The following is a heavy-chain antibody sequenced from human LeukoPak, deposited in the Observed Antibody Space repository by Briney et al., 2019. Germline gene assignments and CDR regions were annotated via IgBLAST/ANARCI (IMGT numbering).Heavy chain of an antibody. CDR1: GGSISSGGYY. D-gene: IGHD2-2*01. Sequence: PSETLFLTCTVSGGSISSGGYYWSWIRQPPGKGLEWIGYIYHSGSTHYNPSLKSRVTISVDRSKNQFSLKLSSVTAADTAVYYCARELHIVVVPAAIDWFDPWGQGTLVTVSS. V-gene: IGHV4-30-2*01. J-gene: IGHJ5*02. CDR3: ARELHIVVVPAAIDWFDP. CDR2: IYHSGST.